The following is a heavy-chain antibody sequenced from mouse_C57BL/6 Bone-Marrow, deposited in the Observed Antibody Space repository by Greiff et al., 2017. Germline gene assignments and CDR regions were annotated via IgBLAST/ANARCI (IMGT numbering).Heavy chain of an antibody. D-gene: IGHD3-3*01. CDR2: ISSGGSYT. V-gene: IGHV5-6*01. J-gene: IGHJ2*01. Sequence: DVQLQESEGDLVKPGGSMKLSCAASGFTFSSYCMSWVRQTPDKRLEWVATISSGGSYTYYPDSVKGRFTISRDNAKNTLYLQMSSLKSEDTAMYYCARRNRGDDFDYWGQGTTLTVSS. CDR1: GFTFSSYC. CDR3: ARRNRGDDFDY.